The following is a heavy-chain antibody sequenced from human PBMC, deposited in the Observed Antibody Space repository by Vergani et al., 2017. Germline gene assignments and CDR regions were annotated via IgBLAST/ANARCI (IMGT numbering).Heavy chain of an antibody. CDR3: AKELTTVTIPNYFDY. J-gene: IGHJ4*02. V-gene: IGHV3-30*02. D-gene: IGHD4-17*01. Sequence: QVPQVESVGGVVQPGGSLRLSCAASGFTFNIYGMHWVRQAPGKGLERVAFIRYDGSDKYYADSVKGRFTISRDNSMNTLYLQMNSLRADDTAVYYCAKELTTVTIPNYFDYWGQGTLVTVSS. CDR1: GFTFNIYG. CDR2: IRYDGSDK.